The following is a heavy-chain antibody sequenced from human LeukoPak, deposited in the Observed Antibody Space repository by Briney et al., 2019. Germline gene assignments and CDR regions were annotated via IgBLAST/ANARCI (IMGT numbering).Heavy chain of an antibody. CDR1: GGTFSSYA. D-gene: IGHD5-12*01. V-gene: IGHV1-69*06. J-gene: IGHJ6*04. Sequence: GASVKVSCKASGGTFSSYAISWVRQAPGQGLEWMGGIIPIFGTANYAQKFQGRVTITADKSTSTAYMELSSLRSEDTAVYYCARDGGGYSGYDLLNPYYGMDVWGKGTTVTVSS. CDR3: ARDGGGYSGYDLLNPYYGMDV. CDR2: IIPIFGTA.